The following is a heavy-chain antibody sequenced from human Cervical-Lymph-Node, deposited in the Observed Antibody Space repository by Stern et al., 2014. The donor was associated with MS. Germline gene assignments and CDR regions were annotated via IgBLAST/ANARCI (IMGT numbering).Heavy chain of an antibody. V-gene: IGHV3-30-3*01. CDR2: GSYDGTQR. CDR3: ARGGRGVGLEY. J-gene: IGHJ4*02. Sequence: VQLVESGGGVVQPGRSLSLSCVASGVTFSPYAMHWVRQAPGTGLEWVAFGSYDGTQRHSTDSVKARFTISRDNSKNTLYLHMNSLRDEDTAVYFCARGGRGVGLEYWGQGALVTVSS. CDR1: GVTFSPYA. D-gene: IGHD3-10*01.